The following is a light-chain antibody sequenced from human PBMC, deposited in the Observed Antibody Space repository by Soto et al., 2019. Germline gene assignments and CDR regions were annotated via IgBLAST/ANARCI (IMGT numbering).Light chain of an antibody. CDR1: QSVSRY. J-gene: IGKJ5*01. CDR3: QQYNHRPPIT. Sequence: EIVLTQSPATLSFSPGERATLFRSASQSVSRYLGWYQQKPGQAPRLLIYGASTRATASPDRFCGGGSGTEFTLPISSLQSQDFSVSYCQQYNHRPPITVSQGTRLEIK. V-gene: IGKV3D-15*01. CDR2: GAS.